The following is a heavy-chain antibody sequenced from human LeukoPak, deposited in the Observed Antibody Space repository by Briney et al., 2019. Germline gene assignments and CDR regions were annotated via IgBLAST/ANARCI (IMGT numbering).Heavy chain of an antibody. CDR2: IKQDGSEK. CDR1: GFTLSTYW. CDR3: AAVSAAGTYFQH. J-gene: IGHJ1*01. Sequence: GGSLRLSCSGSGFTLSTYWMSWVRQAPGKGLEWVANIKQDGSEKYYADSVKGRFTISRDNAKNSLYLQMNSLRAEDAAVYYCAAVSAAGTYFQHWGQGTLVTVSS. V-gene: IGHV3-7*05. D-gene: IGHD6-13*01.